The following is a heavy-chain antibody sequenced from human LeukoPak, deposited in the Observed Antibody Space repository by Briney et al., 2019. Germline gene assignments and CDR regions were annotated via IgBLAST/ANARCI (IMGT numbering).Heavy chain of an antibody. CDR2: ISGSGGST. CDR3: AKSRNYYGSGSSGY. Sequence: PGGSLRLSCAASGFTFSSYGMSWVRQAPGKGLEWVSAISGSGGSTYYADSVKGRFTISRDNSKNTLYLQMNSLRAEDTAVYYCAKSRNYYGSGSSGYWGQGTLVTVSS. CDR1: GFTFSSYG. D-gene: IGHD3-10*01. V-gene: IGHV3-23*01. J-gene: IGHJ4*02.